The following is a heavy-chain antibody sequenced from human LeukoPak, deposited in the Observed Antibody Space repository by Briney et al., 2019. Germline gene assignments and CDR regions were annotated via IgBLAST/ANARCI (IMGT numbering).Heavy chain of an antibody. J-gene: IGHJ4*02. CDR1: GYSFTNYW. D-gene: IGHD3-22*01. V-gene: IGHV5-51*01. CDR3: ARLHSPVDPLYYYDSSGSPPYGDY. CDR2: IYPGDSDT. Sequence: GESLKISCKGSGYSFTNYWIGWVRQMPGKGLEWMGIIYPGDSDTRYSPSFQGQVTISADKSISTAYLQWSSLKASDTAMYYCARLHSPVDPLYYYDSSGSPPYGDYWGQGTLVTVSS.